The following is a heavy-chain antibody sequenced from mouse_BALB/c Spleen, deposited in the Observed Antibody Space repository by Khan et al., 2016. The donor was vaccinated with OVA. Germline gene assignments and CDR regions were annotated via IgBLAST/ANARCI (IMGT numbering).Heavy chain of an antibody. D-gene: IGHD2-10*01. CDR3: TRPPYYYYTLDY. CDR2: INTYTGAP. J-gene: IGHJ4*01. CDR1: GYTFTNYG. V-gene: IGHV9-3-1*01. Sequence: QIQLVQSGPELKKPGETVKISCKASGYTFTNYGMNWVKQSPGKALKWMGWINTYTGAPTYADDFKGRFALSLETSASSAYLQINNLKNEDTAKYCCTRPPYYYYTLDYWGQGTSVTVSS.